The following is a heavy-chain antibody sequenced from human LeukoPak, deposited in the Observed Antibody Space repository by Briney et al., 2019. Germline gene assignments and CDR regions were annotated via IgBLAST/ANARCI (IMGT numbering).Heavy chain of an antibody. D-gene: IGHD5-24*01. CDR1: GYTFTSYY. V-gene: IGHV1-46*01. CDR3: ARNPLWLEVYYYGMDV. Sequence: GASVKVSCKASGYTFTSYYMHWVRQAPGQGLEWMGIINPSGGSTSYAQKFQGRVTMTRDTSTSTVYMELSSLRSEDTAVYYCARNPLWLEVYYYGMDVWGQGTTVTVSS. J-gene: IGHJ6*02. CDR2: INPSGGST.